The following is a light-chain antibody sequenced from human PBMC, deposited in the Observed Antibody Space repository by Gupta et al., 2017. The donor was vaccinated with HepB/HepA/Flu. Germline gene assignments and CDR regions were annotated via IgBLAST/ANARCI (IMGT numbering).Light chain of an antibody. CDR2: EVS. Sequence: QSALPQPASVSGSPGQSITISCTGTSSDVGNYNFVSWYQQQHPGKAPKLIIFEVSKRPSGISDRFSGSKSGNTASLTISGLQAEDEADYYCCSYIRYSTWVFGGGTKVTVL. J-gene: IGLJ3*02. CDR1: SSDVGNYNF. V-gene: IGLV2-23*02. CDR3: CSYIRYSTWV.